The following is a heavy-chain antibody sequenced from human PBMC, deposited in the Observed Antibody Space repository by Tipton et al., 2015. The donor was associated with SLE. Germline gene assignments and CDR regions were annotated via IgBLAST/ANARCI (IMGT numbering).Heavy chain of an antibody. CDR2: IHDSGAT. V-gene: IGHV4-31*03. CDR3: ARHPGASFDF. CDR1: GGSIRSGDYY. J-gene: IGHJ4*02. Sequence: LRLSCTVSGGSIRSGDYYWSWIRQHPGKGLEWIGYIHDSGATFYNPSLRSRSATSVDTSQNQFSLRLTSATAADTAIYYCARHPGASFDFWGQGILVTVSS.